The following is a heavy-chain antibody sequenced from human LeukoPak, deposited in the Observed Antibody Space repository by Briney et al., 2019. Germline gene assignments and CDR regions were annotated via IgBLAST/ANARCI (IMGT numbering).Heavy chain of an antibody. J-gene: IGHJ3*02. D-gene: IGHD3-22*01. CDR2: ISSSSSYI. V-gene: IGHV3-21*01. Sequence: GGSLRLSCAASGFTFSSYSMNWVRQAPGKGLEWVSSISSSSSYIYYADSVKGRSTISRDNAKNSLYLQMNSLRAEDTAVYYCARLDDRVVVIIRDDAFDIWGQGTMVTVSS. CDR1: GFTFSSYS. CDR3: ARLDDRVVVIIRDDAFDI.